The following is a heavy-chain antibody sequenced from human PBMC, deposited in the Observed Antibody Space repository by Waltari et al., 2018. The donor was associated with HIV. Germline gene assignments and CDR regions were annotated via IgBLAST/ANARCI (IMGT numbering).Heavy chain of an antibody. Sequence: QVQLVQSGAEVKTPGASVKVSCKASGYTFTSYAINWVRQAPGQGPEWQGWDSTNKGNTNYEQKFQGRVTSTTDASTSTVYMELRSLRSDDTAIYYCARDLYMGRGVISDYWGQGTLVTVSS. D-gene: IGHD3-10*01. CDR1: GYTFTSYA. J-gene: IGHJ4*02. CDR3: ARDLYMGRGVISDY. V-gene: IGHV1-18*01. CDR2: DSTNKGNT.